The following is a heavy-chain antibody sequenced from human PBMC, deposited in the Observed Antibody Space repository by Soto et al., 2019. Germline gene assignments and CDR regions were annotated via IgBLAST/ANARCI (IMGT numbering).Heavy chain of an antibody. CDR1: GGTFSSYA. CDR2: IIPIFGTA. D-gene: IGHD6-6*01. Sequence: ASVKVSGKASGGTFSSYAISWVRQAPGQGLEWMGGIIPIFGTANYAQKFQGRVTITADKSTSTAYMELSSLRSEDTAVYYCARGRKGIAARPYYYYGMDVWGQGTTVTVSS. V-gene: IGHV1-69*06. J-gene: IGHJ6*02. CDR3: ARGRKGIAARPYYYYGMDV.